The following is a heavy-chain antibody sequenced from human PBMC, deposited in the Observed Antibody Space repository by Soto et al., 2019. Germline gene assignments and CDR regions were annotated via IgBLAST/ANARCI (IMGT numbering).Heavy chain of an antibody. CDR2: IYYSGST. CDR3: ARDLVTNYFDSSGPDSAYMDY. Sequence: PSETLSLTCTVSGGSISSCGYYWSWIRQHPGKGLEWVGYIYYSGSTYYNPSLKSRVTISVDTSKNQFSLKLSSVTAADTAVYYCARDLVTNYFDSSGPDSAYMDYWGQGTLVTVSS. D-gene: IGHD3-22*01. CDR1: GGSISSCGYY. V-gene: IGHV4-31*03. J-gene: IGHJ4*02.